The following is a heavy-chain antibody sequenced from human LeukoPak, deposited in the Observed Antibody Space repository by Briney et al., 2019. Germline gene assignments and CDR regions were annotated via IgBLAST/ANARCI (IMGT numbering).Heavy chain of an antibody. V-gene: IGHV4-59*01. D-gene: IGHD6-19*01. CDR1: GGSFSGYY. Sequence: SETLSLTCAVYGGSFSGYYWSWIRQPPGKGLEWIGYIYYSGSTNYNPSLKSRVTISVDTSKNQFSLKLSSVTAADTAVYYCARAKAVAGTYPFDYWGQGTLVTVSS. CDR2: IYYSGST. CDR3: ARAKAVAGTYPFDY. J-gene: IGHJ4*02.